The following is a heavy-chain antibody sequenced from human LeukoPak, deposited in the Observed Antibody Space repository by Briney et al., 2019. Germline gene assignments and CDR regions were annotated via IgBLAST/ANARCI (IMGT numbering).Heavy chain of an antibody. D-gene: IGHD4-17*01. J-gene: IGHJ4*02. CDR2: ISSSSSTI. V-gene: IGHV3-48*04. CDR3: ASHHDYGDSYYFDY. Sequence: GGSLRLSCAASGFTFSSYSMNWVRQAPGKGLEWVSYISSSSSTIYYADSVKGRFTISRDNAKNSLYLQMNSLRAEDTAVYYCASHHDYGDSYYFDYWGQGTLVTVSS. CDR1: GFTFSSYS.